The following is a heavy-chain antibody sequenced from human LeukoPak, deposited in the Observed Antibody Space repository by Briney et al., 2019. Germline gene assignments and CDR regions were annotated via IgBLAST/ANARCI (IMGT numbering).Heavy chain of an antibody. Sequence: GGSLRLSCAASGFTFSSHGMHWVRQAPGKGLEWVAVVWYGGSNKDNVDSVKGRFTISRDNAKNSLYLQMNSLRADDTAVYYCVKDSPPRYSGSPPAYWGQGTLVTVSS. J-gene: IGHJ4*02. CDR2: VWYGGSNK. CDR1: GFTFSSHG. V-gene: IGHV3-33*03. D-gene: IGHD1-26*01. CDR3: VKDSPPRYSGSPPAY.